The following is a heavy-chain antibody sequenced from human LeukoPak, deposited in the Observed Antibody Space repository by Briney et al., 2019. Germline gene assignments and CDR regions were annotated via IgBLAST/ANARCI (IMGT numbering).Heavy chain of an antibody. D-gene: IGHD6-19*01. CDR2: INPSGGST. J-gene: IGHJ4*02. V-gene: IGHV1-46*01. Sequence: ASVKVSCKASGYTFTGYYMHWVRQAPGQGLEWMGIINPSGGSTSYAQKFQGGVTMTRDMSTSTVYMELSSLRSEDTAVYYCARVPIAVAGTLFDYWGQGTLVTVSS. CDR1: GYTFTGYY. CDR3: ARVPIAVAGTLFDY.